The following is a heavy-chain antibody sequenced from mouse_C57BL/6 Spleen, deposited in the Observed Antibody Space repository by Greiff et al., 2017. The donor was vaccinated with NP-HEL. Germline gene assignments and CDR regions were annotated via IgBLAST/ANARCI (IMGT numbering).Heavy chain of an antibody. V-gene: IGHV1-80*01. D-gene: IGHD1-1*01. Sequence: VQLQQSGAELVKPGASVKISCKASGYAFSSYWMNWVKQRPGKGLEWIGQIYPGDGDTNYNGKFKGKATLTADKSSSTAYMQLSSLTSEDSAVYFCARPGNYYGSSFYAMDYWGQGTSVTVSS. CDR1: GYAFSSYW. J-gene: IGHJ4*01. CDR2: IYPGDGDT. CDR3: ARPGNYYGSSFYAMDY.